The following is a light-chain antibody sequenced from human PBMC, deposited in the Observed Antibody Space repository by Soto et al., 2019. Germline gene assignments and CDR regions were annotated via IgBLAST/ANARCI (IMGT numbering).Light chain of an antibody. Sequence: QSVLTQPPSASGTPGQRVTISCSGSSSNIGSNYVYWYQQLPGTAPKLLIYRNNQRPSGVPDRFSASKSGTSASLAISGLRSEDEADYYCAAWDDSLRGQVFGGGTKLTVL. V-gene: IGLV1-47*01. CDR2: RNN. CDR1: SSNIGSNY. J-gene: IGLJ2*01. CDR3: AAWDDSLRGQV.